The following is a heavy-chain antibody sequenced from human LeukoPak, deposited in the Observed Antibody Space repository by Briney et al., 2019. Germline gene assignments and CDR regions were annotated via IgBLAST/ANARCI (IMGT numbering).Heavy chain of an antibody. D-gene: IGHD1-26*01. CDR1: GFTFSNYG. CDR2: ISYDGSNK. J-gene: IGHJ4*02. CDR3: AKDKYSGSYGPLDY. V-gene: IGHV3-30*18. Sequence: PGRSLRLSCAASGFTFSNYGMHWVRQAPGKGLEWGAVISYDGSNKYYADSVKGRFTISRDNYKNTLYLQMNSLRAEDTAVYYCAKDKYSGSYGPLDYWGQGTLVTVSS.